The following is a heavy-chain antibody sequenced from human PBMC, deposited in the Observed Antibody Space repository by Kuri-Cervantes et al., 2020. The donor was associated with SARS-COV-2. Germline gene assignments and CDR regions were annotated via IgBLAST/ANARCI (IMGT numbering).Heavy chain of an antibody. V-gene: IGHV5-51*01. J-gene: IGHJ4*02. D-gene: IGHD1-26*01. CDR1: GYSFISYW. Sequence: KVSCKGSGYSFISYWIGWVRQMPGKGLEWMGIIFPGDSDTTYSPSFQGQVTISADKSISTAYLQRSSLKASDTAMYYCARHLGWELPSDYWGQGTLVTVSS. CDR2: IFPGDSDT. CDR3: ARHLGWELPSDY.